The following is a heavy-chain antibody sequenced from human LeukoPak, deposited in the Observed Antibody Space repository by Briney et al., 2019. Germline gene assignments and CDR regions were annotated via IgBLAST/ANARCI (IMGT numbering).Heavy chain of an antibody. D-gene: IGHD6-13*01. Sequence: SETLSLTCTVSGGSISSSSYYWGWIRQPPGKGLEWIGSIYYSGSTYYNPSLKSRVTISVDTSKNQFSLKLSSVTAADTAVYYCAGSSSWANRDYWGQGTLVTVSS. CDR2: IYYSGST. J-gene: IGHJ4*02. CDR3: AGSSSWANRDY. V-gene: IGHV4-39*07. CDR1: GGSISSSSYY.